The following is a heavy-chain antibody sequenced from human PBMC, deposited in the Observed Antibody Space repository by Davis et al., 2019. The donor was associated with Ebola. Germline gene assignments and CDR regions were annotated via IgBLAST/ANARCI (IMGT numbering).Heavy chain of an antibody. CDR1: RFTISSHS. CDR2: IGSTTNFI. D-gene: IGHD3-3*01. CDR3: ARDPTRTYYDFWSGSSDYYYGMDV. V-gene: IGHV3-21*01. J-gene: IGHJ6*02. Sequence: GESLKISCAASRFTISSHSMNWVRQAPGKGLECVSSIGSTTNFIYYADSVKGRFTISRDNAKNSLYLQMNSLRAEDTAVYYCARDPTRTYYDFWSGSSDYYYGMDVWGQGTTVTVSS.